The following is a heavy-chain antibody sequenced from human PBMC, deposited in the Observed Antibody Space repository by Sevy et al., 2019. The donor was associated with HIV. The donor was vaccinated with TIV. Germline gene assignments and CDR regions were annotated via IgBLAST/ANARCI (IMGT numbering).Heavy chain of an antibody. Sequence: GGSLRLSCAASGFSFSNYAMSWVRQAPGKGLEWVSTLIGGGSRTYYADSVTGRFTISRDNSRNTLYLQMNSLRAEDTAVYDCAERRGQSGLSGGGANYGWDVCGQGTTVTVSS. J-gene: IGHJ6*02. V-gene: IGHV3-23*01. D-gene: IGHD3-9*01. CDR1: GFSFSNYA. CDR3: AERRGQSGLSGGGANYGWDV. CDR2: LIGGGSRT.